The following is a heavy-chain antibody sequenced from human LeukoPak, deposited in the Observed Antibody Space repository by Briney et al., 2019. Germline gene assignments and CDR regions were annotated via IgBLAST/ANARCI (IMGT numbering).Heavy chain of an antibody. CDR3: ARARYSYGYPHLYYYGMDV. CDR2: IYYSGST. V-gene: IGHV4-59*01. Sequence: PSETLSLTCTVSGGSISSYYWSWIRQPPGKGLEWIGYIYYSGSTNYNPSLKSRVTISVDTSKNQFSLKLSSVTAADTAVYYCARARYSYGYPHLYYYGMDVWGQGTTVTVSS. CDR1: GGSISSYY. J-gene: IGHJ6*02. D-gene: IGHD5-18*01.